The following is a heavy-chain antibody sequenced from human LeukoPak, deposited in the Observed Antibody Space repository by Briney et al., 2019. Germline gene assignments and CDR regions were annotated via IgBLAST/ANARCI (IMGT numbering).Heavy chain of an antibody. D-gene: IGHD3-3*01. V-gene: IGHV4-31*03. CDR1: GGSISSSPYY. J-gene: IGHJ4*02. CDR2: ISYSGST. CDR3: AGAPNQDFFDY. Sequence: KSSQTLSLTCTVSGGSISSSPYYWSWFRQRPGKGLEWMGYISYSGSTSYNPSLKSRLAISADTCTNLLSLRLNSVTDADTAVYYCAGAPNQDFFDYWGQGTLVTVSS.